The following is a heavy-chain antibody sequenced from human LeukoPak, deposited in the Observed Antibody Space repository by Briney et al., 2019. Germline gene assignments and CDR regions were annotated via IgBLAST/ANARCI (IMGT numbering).Heavy chain of an antibody. V-gene: IGHV3-23*01. J-gene: IGHJ4*02. CDR2: ISGGGGST. D-gene: IGHD5-12*01. Sequence: PGASLRLSCAASGFTFSSYAMSWVRQAPGKGLEWVSAISGGGGSTYYADSVKGRFTSSRDNSKNTLYLQMHSPRAEDTALYYCAKDLVDIVATARGYWGRGTLVSVSS. CDR3: AKDLVDIVATARGY. CDR1: GFTFSSYA.